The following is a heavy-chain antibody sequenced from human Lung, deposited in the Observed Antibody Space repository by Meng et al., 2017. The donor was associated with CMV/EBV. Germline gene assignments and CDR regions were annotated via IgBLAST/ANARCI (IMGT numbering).Heavy chain of an antibody. J-gene: IGHJ4*02. V-gene: IGHV3-23*01. CDR3: AKLPLWGPWQQQVGGDY. CDR2: ITGSGVRT. CDR1: GFTFSSYA. D-gene: IGHD6-13*01. Sequence: GGSLRLXCAASGFTFSSYAMSWVRQAPGTGLEWVSAITGSGVRTYYADSVKGRFTISRDNSKNTVYLQMDSLRAEDTAVYYCAKLPLWGPWQQQVGGDYXGQGXLVTVSS.